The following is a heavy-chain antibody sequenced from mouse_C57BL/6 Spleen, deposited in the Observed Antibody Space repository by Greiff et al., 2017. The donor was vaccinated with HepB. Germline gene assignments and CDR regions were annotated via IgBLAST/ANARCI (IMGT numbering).Heavy chain of an antibody. CDR3: ARRDDYDGYFDV. CDR2: IYPGSGNT. CDR1: GYTFTDYY. Sequence: QVHVKQSGAELVRPGASVKLSCKASGYTFTDYYINWVKQRPGQGLEWIARIYPGSGNTYYNEKFKGKATLTAEKSSSTAYMQLSSLTSEDSAVYFCARRDDYDGYFDVWGTGPTVTVSS. D-gene: IGHD2-4*01. V-gene: IGHV1-76*01. J-gene: IGHJ1*03.